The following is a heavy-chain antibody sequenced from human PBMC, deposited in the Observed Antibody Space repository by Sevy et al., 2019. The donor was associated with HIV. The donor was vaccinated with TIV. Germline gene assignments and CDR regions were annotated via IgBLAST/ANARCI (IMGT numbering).Heavy chain of an antibody. Sequence: ASVKVSCKASGYTFTSYAMHWLRQAPGQRLEWMGWINAGNGNTKYSQKFQGRVTITRDTSASTAYMELSSLRSEDTAVYYCASSRGESAAYFDYWGQGTLVTVSS. CDR2: INAGNGNT. D-gene: IGHD2-15*01. CDR3: ASSRGESAAYFDY. J-gene: IGHJ4*02. CDR1: GYTFTSYA. V-gene: IGHV1-3*01.